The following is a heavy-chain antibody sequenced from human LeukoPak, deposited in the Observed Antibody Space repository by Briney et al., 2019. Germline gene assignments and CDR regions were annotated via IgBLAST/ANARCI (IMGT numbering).Heavy chain of an antibody. V-gene: IGHV3-30-3*01. D-gene: IGHD3-16*01. J-gene: IGHJ6*02. CDR1: GFTFSSYA. Sequence: GGSLRLSCAASGFTFSSYAMHWVRQAPGKGLEWVAVISYDGSNKYYADSVKGRFTISRDNSKNSLYLQMNSLRAEDTALYYCAKGITRYYYYGMDVWGQGTTVTVSS. CDR2: ISYDGSNK. CDR3: AKGITRYYYYGMDV.